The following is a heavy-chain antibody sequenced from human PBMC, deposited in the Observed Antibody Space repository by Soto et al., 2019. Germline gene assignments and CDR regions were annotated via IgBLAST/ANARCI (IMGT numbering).Heavy chain of an antibody. CDR1: GGSISSSNW. CDR3: ARRKHIVVLPSASRFYSDH. Sequence: QVQLQESGPGLVQPSETLSLTCAVSGGSISSSNWWSWVRQPPGKGLEWIGEIFHNGNLNYNPSLNSRVTISVDKSTREFSLNVTSVTAADTALYFCARRKHIVVLPSASRFYSDHWGQGSLVIVSS. CDR2: IFHNGNL. J-gene: IGHJ4*02. V-gene: IGHV4-4*02. D-gene: IGHD2-2*01.